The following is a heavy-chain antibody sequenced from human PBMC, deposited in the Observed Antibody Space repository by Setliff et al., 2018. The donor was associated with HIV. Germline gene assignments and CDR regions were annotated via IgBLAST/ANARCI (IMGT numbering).Heavy chain of an antibody. D-gene: IGHD3-22*01. CDR2: ISYSGDT. CDR1: GGSINSTSYY. Sequence: SEPLSLTGIVSGGSINSTSYYWGWIRQPPGQGLEWIVSISYSGDTFYNTSLKTRITISVDTSKNHLSLKVSSLAAADPAVYYCARAPYYDYRGLAVYYFDYWGQGTLVTVSS. CDR3: ARAPYYDYRGLAVYYFDY. J-gene: IGHJ4*02. V-gene: IGHV4-39*07.